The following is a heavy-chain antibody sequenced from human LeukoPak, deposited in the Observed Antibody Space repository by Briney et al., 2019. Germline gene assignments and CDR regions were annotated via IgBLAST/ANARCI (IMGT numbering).Heavy chain of an antibody. V-gene: IGHV3-74*01. CDR2: ISSDGSST. D-gene: IGHD3-22*01. J-gene: IGHJ1*01. CDR1: GFTFSSYR. Sequence: GGSLRLSCAGSGFTFSSYRMNWVRQAPGKGLVWVSRISSDGSSTSYADFVKGRFTISRDNAKNTLYLQMNSLRAEDTAVYYCASSFTYYYDSSGYDEYFQHWGQGTLVTVSS. CDR3: ASSFTYYYDSSGYDEYFQH.